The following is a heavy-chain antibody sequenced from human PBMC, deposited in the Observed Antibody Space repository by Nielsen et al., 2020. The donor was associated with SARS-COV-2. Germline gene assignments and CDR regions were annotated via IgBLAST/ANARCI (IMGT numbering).Heavy chain of an antibody. J-gene: IGHJ6*02. D-gene: IGHD3-3*01. Sequence: ASVKVSCKASGYTFTGYYMHWVRQAPGQGLEWMGWINPNSGGTNYAQKFQGRVTMTRDTSISTAYMELSSLRSEDTAVYYCATTFAIFGEVRMDVWGQGTAVTVSS. V-gene: IGHV1-2*02. CDR3: ATTFAIFGEVRMDV. CDR2: INPNSGGT. CDR1: GYTFTGYY.